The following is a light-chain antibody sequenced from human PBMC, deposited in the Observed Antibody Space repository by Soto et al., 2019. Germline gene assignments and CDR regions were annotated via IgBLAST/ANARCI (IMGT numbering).Light chain of an antibody. J-gene: IGLJ1*01. CDR1: SSAVGGYNY. CDR2: DVS. Sequence: QSALTQPASVSGSPGQSITISCTGSSSAVGGYNYVSWYQQHPGKAPKVMIYDVSNRPSGVSNRFSGSKSGNTASLTISGLQTEDEADYYCCSYTSSSTYVFGTGSRVTVL. CDR3: CSYTSSSTYV. V-gene: IGLV2-14*01.